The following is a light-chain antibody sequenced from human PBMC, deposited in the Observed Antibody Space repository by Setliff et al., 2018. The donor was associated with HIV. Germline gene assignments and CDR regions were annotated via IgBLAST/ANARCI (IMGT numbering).Light chain of an antibody. CDR2: EVT. CDR3: YSYAGNNFYV. V-gene: IGLV2-8*01. J-gene: IGLJ1*01. Sequence: QSALTQPPSASGSPGQSVSISCTGTTSDIGNFDYVSWYQQHPGKAPKLIIYEVTKRPSGVPDRFSGSKSDNTASLTVSGFQTEDEADYYCYSYAGNNFYVFGSGTKVTVL. CDR1: TSDIGNFDY.